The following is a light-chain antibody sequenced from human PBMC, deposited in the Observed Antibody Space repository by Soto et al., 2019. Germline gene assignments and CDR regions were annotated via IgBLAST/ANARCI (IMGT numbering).Light chain of an antibody. Sequence: EIVLTQSPGTLSLSPGERATLSCRASQSINSRYLAWYQQKPGQAPRLLIYCASSRATGIPDRFSGSGSGTDFTLTISRLEPEDFAVYYCQQSGSSPGFTFGPGTKVDIK. V-gene: IGKV3-20*01. J-gene: IGKJ3*01. CDR2: CAS. CDR3: QQSGSSPGFT. CDR1: QSINSRY.